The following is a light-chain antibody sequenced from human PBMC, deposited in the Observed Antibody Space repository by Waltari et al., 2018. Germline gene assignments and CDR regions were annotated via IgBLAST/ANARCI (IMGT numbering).Light chain of an antibody. CDR1: NLGDRL. V-gene: IGLV3-1*01. J-gene: IGLJ2*01. Sequence: SYELTQPPSVSVSPGQTASIACSGDNLGDRLASWYQQRPGQSPVLVIYQDIKRPSGIPERFSGSKSGNTATLTISGTQTMDEADYYCQAWDGSTAVFGGGTKLTVL. CDR2: QDI. CDR3: QAWDGSTAV.